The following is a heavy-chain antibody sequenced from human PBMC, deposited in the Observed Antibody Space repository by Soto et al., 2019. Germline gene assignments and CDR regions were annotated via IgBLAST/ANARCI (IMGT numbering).Heavy chain of an antibody. Sequence: QVQLVQSGAELKKPGSSVKVSCKASGGTFSTYAINWVRQAPGQGLEWMGGILPILGPPNYAQIFKGRVTIAAEDSTSTAYMELTSLRSEDTAIYYCARVGGGAYNSWGQGTLVTVAS. J-gene: IGHJ4*02. CDR2: ILPILGPP. V-gene: IGHV1-69*01. CDR1: GGTFSTYA. CDR3: ARVGGGAYNS. D-gene: IGHD3-10*01.